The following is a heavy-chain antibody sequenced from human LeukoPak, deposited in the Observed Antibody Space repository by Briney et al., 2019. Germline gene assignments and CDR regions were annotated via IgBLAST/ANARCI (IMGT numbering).Heavy chain of an antibody. CDR3: AREMQGEQWLVLNYFDY. Sequence: KTSETLSLTCTVSGYSISSGYYWGWIRQPPGKGLEWIGSIYHSGSTYYNPSLKSRVTISVDTSKNQFSLKLGSVTAADTAVYYCAREMQGEQWLVLNYFDYWGQGTLVTVSS. D-gene: IGHD6-19*01. V-gene: IGHV4-38-2*02. CDR2: IYHSGST. CDR1: GYSISSGYY. J-gene: IGHJ4*02.